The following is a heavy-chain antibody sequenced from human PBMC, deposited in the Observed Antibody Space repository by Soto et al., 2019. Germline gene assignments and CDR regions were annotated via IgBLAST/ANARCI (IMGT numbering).Heavy chain of an antibody. CDR2: MNPNSGNT. CDR3: ARVRIASYCISTSCYSHTYGMDV. Sequence: GASVKVSCKASGYTFTSYDINWVRQATGQGLEWMGWMNPNSGNTGYAQKFQGRVTMTRNTSISTAYMELSSLRSEDTAVYYCARVRIASYCISTSCYSHTYGMDVWGQGTTVTVSS. CDR1: GYTFTSYD. V-gene: IGHV1-8*01. D-gene: IGHD2-2*01. J-gene: IGHJ6*02.